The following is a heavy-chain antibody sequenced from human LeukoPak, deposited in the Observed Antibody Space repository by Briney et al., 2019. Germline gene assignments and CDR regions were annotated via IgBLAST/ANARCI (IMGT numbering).Heavy chain of an antibody. CDR1: GYSFTSYY. CDR3: ARSSAYYNEADI. J-gene: IGHJ3*02. D-gene: IGHD3-9*01. V-gene: IGHV1-46*01. CDR2: INPSSGST. Sequence: GASVKVSCKTSGYSFTSYYMHWVRQAPGQGLEWMGIINPSSGSTTYGQNFQGRLTMTSDTSTSTVYMELSSLRSEDTAVYYCARSSAYYNEADIWGQGTMVTVSS.